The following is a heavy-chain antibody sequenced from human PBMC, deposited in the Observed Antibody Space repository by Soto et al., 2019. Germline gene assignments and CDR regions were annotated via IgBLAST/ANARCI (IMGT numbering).Heavy chain of an antibody. CDR1: GGTFSSYA. D-gene: IGHD6-13*01. CDR3: AGGRGASAGYYFDY. CDR2: IIPLLATP. Sequence: VQSGAEVKKPGSSVKVSCKASGGTFSSYAFSWVRQAPGQGLEWMGGIIPLLATPNYAQKFQGRVTITADKATSTAYMELSSLRSEDTAGYFCAGGRGASAGYYFDYWGQETLVTVSS. J-gene: IGHJ4*02. V-gene: IGHV1-69*06.